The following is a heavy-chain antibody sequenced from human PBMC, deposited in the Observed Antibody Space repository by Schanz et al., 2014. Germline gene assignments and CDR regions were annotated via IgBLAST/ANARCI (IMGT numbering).Heavy chain of an antibody. CDR2: LWHDGSKK. CDR1: TFTFSSDW. D-gene: IGHD3-10*01. V-gene: IGHV3-33*06. J-gene: IGHJ4*02. CDR3: AKYRGYYRVSGSYRELEY. Sequence: VQLLESGGGLAQPGGSLRLSCAASTFTFSSDWMSWVRQAPGKGLEWVAILWHDGSKKYYADSVKGRFTISRDNSKNTLYLQMNSLRPEDTAVYYCAKYRGYYRVSGSYRELEYWGQGTLVTVSS.